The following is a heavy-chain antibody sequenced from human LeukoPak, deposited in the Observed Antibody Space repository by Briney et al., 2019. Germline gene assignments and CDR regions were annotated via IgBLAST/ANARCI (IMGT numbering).Heavy chain of an antibody. D-gene: IGHD2-2*01. CDR2: INPNSGGT. CDR1: GYTFTGYY. J-gene: IGHJ4*02. V-gene: IGHV1-2*02. CDR3: ARDREYQLLHFDY. Sequence: GASVKVSCKASGYTFTGYYMHWVRQAPGRGLEWMGWINPNSGGTNYAQKFQGRVTMTRDTSISTAYMELSRLRSDDTAVYYCARDREYQLLHFDYWGQGTLVTVSS.